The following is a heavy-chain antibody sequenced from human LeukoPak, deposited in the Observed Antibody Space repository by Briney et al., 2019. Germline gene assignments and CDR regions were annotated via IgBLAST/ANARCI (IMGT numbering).Heavy chain of an antibody. Sequence: PSETLSLTCAVSGGSISSGGYSWSWIRQPPGKGLEWIGYIYHSGSTYYNPSLKSRVTISVDRSKNQFSLKLSSVTAADTAVYYRARASWNYSLDYWGQGTLVTVSS. V-gene: IGHV4-30-2*01. D-gene: IGHD1-7*01. CDR2: IYHSGST. CDR3: ARASWNYSLDY. CDR1: GGSISSGGYS. J-gene: IGHJ4*02.